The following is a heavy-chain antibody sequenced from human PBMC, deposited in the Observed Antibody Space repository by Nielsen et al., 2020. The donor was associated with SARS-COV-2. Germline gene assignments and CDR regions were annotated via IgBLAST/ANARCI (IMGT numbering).Heavy chain of an antibody. D-gene: IGHD3-9*01. CDR1: GYTFTSYD. Sequence: ASVKVSCKASGYTFTSYDINWVRQATGQGLEWMGWMNPNSGNTGYAQKFQGRVTMTRNTSISTAYMELSSLRSEDTAVYYCARQPSYDILTGYFYWGQGTLVTVSS. J-gene: IGHJ4*02. CDR2: MNPNSGNT. V-gene: IGHV1-8*01. CDR3: ARQPSYDILTGYFY.